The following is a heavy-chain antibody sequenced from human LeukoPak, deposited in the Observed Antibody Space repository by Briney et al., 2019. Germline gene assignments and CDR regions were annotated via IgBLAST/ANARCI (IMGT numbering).Heavy chain of an antibody. CDR2: ISDSGAYT. D-gene: IGHD6-19*01. J-gene: IGHJ4*02. Sequence: PGGSLRLSCTASGFSFSNCAMSWVRQAPGKGLEWVSLISDSGAYTYYGDSVRGRFTISRDNSKNTLYLQMNSLRAEDTAVYYCARVGYTSGWYRNWGQGTLVTVSS. CDR3: ARVGYTSGWYRN. V-gene: IGHV3-23*01. CDR1: GFSFSNCA.